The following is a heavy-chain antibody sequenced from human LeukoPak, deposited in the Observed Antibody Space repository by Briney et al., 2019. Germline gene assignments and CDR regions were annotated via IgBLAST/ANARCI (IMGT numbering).Heavy chain of an antibody. CDR3: ATESYYYGSGSYYNHDGYYYGMDV. J-gene: IGHJ6*04. Sequence: AVRVSYKASGGTFSSYAISWVRQAPGQGREGMGGIIPILGTANYAQKFQGRGTITADKTTSTAYMEMRSLRSGERAVYYCATESYYYGSGSYYNHDGYYYGMDVWGKGTTVTASS. CDR2: IIPILGTA. CDR1: GGTFSSYA. D-gene: IGHD3-10*01. V-gene: IGHV1-69*06.